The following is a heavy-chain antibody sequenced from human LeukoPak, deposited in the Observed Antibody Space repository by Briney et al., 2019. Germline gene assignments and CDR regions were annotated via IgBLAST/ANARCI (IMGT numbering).Heavy chain of an antibody. V-gene: IGHV1-46*01. J-gene: IGHJ4*02. D-gene: IGHD4-17*01. CDR2: INPSGGST. CDR1: GHTFTSYY. Sequence: GASVKVSCKASGHTFTSYYMHWVRQAPGQGLEWMGIINPSGGSTSYAQKFQGRVTTTRDTSTSTVYMELSSLRSEDTAVYYCARGPIYGDYRYYFDYWGQGTLVTVSS. CDR3: ARGPIYGDYRYYFDY.